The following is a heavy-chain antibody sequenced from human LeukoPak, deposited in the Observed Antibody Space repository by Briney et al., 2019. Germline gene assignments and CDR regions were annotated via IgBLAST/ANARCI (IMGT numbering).Heavy chain of an antibody. CDR2: ISWNSGSI. CDR1: GFTFDDYA. V-gene: IGHV3-9*03. J-gene: IGHJ4*02. Sequence: PGGSLRLSCAASGFTFDDYAMHWVRQAPGKGLEWVSGISWNSGSIGYADSVKGRFTISRDNAKNSLYLQMNSLRAEDMALYYCAKDQGRDFDWSFDYWGQGTLVTVSS. CDR3: AKDQGRDFDWSFDY. D-gene: IGHD3-9*01.